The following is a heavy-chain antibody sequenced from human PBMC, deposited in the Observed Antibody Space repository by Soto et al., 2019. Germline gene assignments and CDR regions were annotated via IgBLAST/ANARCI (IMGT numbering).Heavy chain of an antibody. CDR2: IFPGDSDI. J-gene: IGHJ3*02. CDR1: GYNFNCYW. Sequence: GESLKISCKGSGYNFNCYWIGWVRQMPGKGLEWMGIIFPGDSDIRYSPSFQGQVTISADKSISTAYLQWNSLKASDTAMYCCARPTTLEPFDIWGQGTMVTVSS. D-gene: IGHD1-1*01. V-gene: IGHV5-51*01. CDR3: ARPTTLEPFDI.